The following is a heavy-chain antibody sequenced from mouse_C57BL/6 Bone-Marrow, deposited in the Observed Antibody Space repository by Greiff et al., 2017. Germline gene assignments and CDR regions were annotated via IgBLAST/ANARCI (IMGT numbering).Heavy chain of an antibody. CDR2: ISDGGSYT. CDR3: ARDPMRWLNEYYFDY. D-gene: IGHD2-3*01. Sequence: EVKLVESGGGLVKPGGSLKLSCAASGFTFSSYAMSWVRQTPEKRLEWVATISDGGSYTYYPDNVKGRFTISRDNAKNNLYLQMSHLKSEDTAMYYCARDPMRWLNEYYFDYWGQGTTLTVSS. J-gene: IGHJ2*01. V-gene: IGHV5-4*01. CDR1: GFTFSSYA.